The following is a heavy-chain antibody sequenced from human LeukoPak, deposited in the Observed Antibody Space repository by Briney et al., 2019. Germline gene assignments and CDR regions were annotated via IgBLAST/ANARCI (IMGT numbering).Heavy chain of an antibody. J-gene: IGHJ6*02. CDR3: ARDKSIAAAGSNYYYYYGMDV. CDR2: IGTTGSPK. Sequence: PGGSLRLSCAASGFAFSEYFMGWVRHAPGKGLEWVSYIGTTGSPKYNAPSVKGRFTISRDNAKNSLYLQMNSLRAEDTAVYYCARDKSIAAAGSNYYYYYGMDVWGQGTTVTVSS. V-gene: IGHV3-11*04. CDR1: GFAFSEYF. D-gene: IGHD6-13*01.